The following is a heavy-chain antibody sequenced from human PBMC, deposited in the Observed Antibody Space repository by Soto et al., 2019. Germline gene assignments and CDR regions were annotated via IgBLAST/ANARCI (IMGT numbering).Heavy chain of an antibody. CDR2: ISGSGDST. V-gene: IGHV3-23*01. Sequence: GGSLRLSCAASGFNFRYYAMTWVRQAPGKGLEWVSAISGSGDSTFYADSVKGRFTISRDNSKNTLYLQMNSLRGEDTAVYYCANQGYCSGGTCYYYYGTDIWGQGTTVTVSS. CDR1: GFNFRYYA. CDR3: ANQGYCSGGTCYYYYGTDI. J-gene: IGHJ6*02. D-gene: IGHD2-15*01.